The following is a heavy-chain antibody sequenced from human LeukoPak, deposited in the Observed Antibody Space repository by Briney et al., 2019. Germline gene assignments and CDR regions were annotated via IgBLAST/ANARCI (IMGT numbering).Heavy chain of an antibody. Sequence: GGSLRLSCAASGFTFSSYAMSWVRQAPGKGLEWVSAISGSGGSTYYADSVKGRFTISRDNSKNTLYLQMNSLRAEDTAVYYCAKDLTYPNCSGGSCYADFDYWGQGTLVTVSS. V-gene: IGHV3-23*01. CDR1: GFTFSSYA. D-gene: IGHD2-15*01. CDR3: AKDLTYPNCSGGSCYADFDY. J-gene: IGHJ4*02. CDR2: ISGSGGST.